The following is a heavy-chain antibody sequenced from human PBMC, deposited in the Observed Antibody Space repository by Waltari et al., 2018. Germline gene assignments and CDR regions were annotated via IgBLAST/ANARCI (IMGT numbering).Heavy chain of an antibody. CDR2: LDPKDSES. J-gene: IGHJ4*02. CDR1: GYSFTTYW. D-gene: IGHD3-3*01. V-gene: IGHV5-51*01. CDR3: YVGSATGVTF. Sequence: EVQLVQSGAEVKRPGESLKISCKTSGYSFTTYWVNWVRQMPGKGLEWMGALDPKDSESRYKAAFEGQVTFSADKSITTAYLQWSSLKASDSALYYCYVGSATGVTFWGQGVLVTVSS.